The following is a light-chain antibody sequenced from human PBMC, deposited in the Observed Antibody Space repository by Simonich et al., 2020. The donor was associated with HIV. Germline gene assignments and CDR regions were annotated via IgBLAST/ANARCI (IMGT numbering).Light chain of an antibody. CDR3: QSYDSSNHVI. J-gene: IGLJ2*01. CDR1: SGSIARNY. V-gene: IGLV6-57*03. Sequence: NFMLTQPHSVSESPGKTVTISCSRSSGSIARNYVQWYQQPPGSAPTTVIYEDNQRPSGFPDRFSGSIDSSSNSAPLTISGLKTEDEADYYCQSYDSSNHVIFGGGTKLTVL. CDR2: EDN.